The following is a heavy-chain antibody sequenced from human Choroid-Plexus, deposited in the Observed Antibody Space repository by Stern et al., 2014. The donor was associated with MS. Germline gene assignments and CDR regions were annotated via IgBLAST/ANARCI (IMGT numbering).Heavy chain of an antibody. J-gene: IGHJ4*02. V-gene: IGHV3-30*03. CDR2: ISYDGTTK. CDR1: GFIFSSFG. CDR3: ARDRHLLTYYFDY. D-gene: IGHD3-9*01. Sequence: MQLVESGGGVVQPGRPLRLSCIGSGFIFSSFGMHWVRQAPGKGLEWVAFISYDGTTKDYAVSVKGRFTISRDNSNNTLRMQMSNLRPEDTAVYYCARDRHLLTYYFDYWGQGSLVTVSS.